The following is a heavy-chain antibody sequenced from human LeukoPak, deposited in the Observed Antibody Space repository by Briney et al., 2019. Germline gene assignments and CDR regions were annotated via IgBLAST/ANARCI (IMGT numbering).Heavy chain of an antibody. V-gene: IGHV3-64*01. J-gene: IGHJ6*03. D-gene: IGHD1-26*01. Sequence: GGSLRLSCAASGFTFSTYAMHWVRQAPGKGLEYVSAITSSGGSTHYANSVKGRFTISRDNSKNTLYLQMGSLRAEDMAVYYCARVATGWELPPRVYYYYYYMDVWGKGTTVTVSS. CDR2: ITSSGGST. CDR1: GFTFSTYA. CDR3: ARVATGWELPPRVYYYYYYMDV.